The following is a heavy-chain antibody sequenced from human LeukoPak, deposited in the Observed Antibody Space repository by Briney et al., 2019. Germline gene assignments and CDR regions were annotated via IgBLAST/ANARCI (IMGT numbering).Heavy chain of an antibody. CDR2: ISYDGSNK. D-gene: IGHD3-10*01. CDR1: GFTFSSYA. V-gene: IGHV3-30-3*01. Sequence: GGSLRLSCAASGFTFSSYAMHWVRQAPGKGLEWVAVISYDGSNKYYADSVKGRFTISRDNSKNTLYLQMNSLRAEDTAVYYCARGPRGAGYNWFDPWGQGSLVTVSS. J-gene: IGHJ5*02. CDR3: ARGPRGAGYNWFDP.